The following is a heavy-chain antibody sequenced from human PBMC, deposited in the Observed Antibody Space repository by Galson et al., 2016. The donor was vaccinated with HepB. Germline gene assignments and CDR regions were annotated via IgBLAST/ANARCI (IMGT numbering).Heavy chain of an antibody. CDR2: LTTDGII. CDR1: GFPFSAYW. J-gene: IGHJ6*02. V-gene: IGHV3-74*01. CDR3: ARENHYVLDV. Sequence: SLRLSCAATGFPFSAYWMQWVRQVPGKGLVWVSRLTTDGIIGYADSVMGRFTISRDNAKNTLYLHMDSLRAEGTAVYYCARENHYVLDVWGQGTTVTVSS. D-gene: IGHD1-14*01.